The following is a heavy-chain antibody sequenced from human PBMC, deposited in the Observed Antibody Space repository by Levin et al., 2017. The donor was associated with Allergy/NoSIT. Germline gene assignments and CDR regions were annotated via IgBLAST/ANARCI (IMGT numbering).Heavy chain of an antibody. CDR3: ARPGYSSNYIGGY. CDR1: GFTFNSYR. V-gene: IGHV3-21*01. J-gene: IGHJ4*02. D-gene: IGHD6-13*01. CDR2: ISSSGSDI. Sequence: HGESLKISCVASGFTFNSYRMNWVRQAPGKGLEWVSCISSSGSDIYYADSVKGRFTISRDNAKNSVYLQMNSLRAEDTAVYYCARPGYSSNYIGGYWGQGTLVTVSS.